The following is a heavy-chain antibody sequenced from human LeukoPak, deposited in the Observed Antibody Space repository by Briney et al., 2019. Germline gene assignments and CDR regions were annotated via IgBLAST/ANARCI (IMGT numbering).Heavy chain of an antibody. D-gene: IGHD3-3*01. CDR3: ARDARDYDFWSGYYALYYYYYYYMDV. CDR1: GFTFRSYW. Sequence: GGALRLSCAASGFTFRSYWMSWVRQAPGKGLEWVANIKQDGSEKYYVDSVKGRFTISRDNAKNSLYLQMNSLRAEDTAVYYCARDARDYDFWSGYYALYYYYYYYMDVWGKGTTVTVSS. J-gene: IGHJ6*03. CDR2: IKQDGSEK. V-gene: IGHV3-7*01.